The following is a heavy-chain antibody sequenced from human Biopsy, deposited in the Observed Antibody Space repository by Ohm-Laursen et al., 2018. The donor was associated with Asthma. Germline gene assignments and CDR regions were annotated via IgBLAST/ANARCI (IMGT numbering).Heavy chain of an antibody. D-gene: IGHD1-1*01. CDR2: ISPIFGSS. CDR3: ARGQVNKVQLDRPRVFDL. CDR1: GGMFGNYA. V-gene: IGHV1-69*06. Sequence: GSSVKVSCKASGGMFGNYAISWVRQAPGLGLEWMGGISPIFGSSNYAQRFQGRVTITADIFTRTVYMELSGPRFDDTAIYYCARGQVNKVQLDRPRVFDLWGQGTVVTVSS. J-gene: IGHJ3*01.